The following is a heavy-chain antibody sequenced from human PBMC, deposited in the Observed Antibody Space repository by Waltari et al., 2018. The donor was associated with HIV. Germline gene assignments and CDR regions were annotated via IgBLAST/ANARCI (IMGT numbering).Heavy chain of an antibody. V-gene: IGHV4-59*01. J-gene: IGHJ6*02. Sequence: QVQLQESGPGLVKPSETLSLTCTVSGGSISSYYWSWIRQPPGKGLEWIGYIYYSGSTNYNPSLKSRVTISVDTSKNQFSLKLSSVTAADTAVYYCARVRWELLKVYYYGMDVWGQGTTVTVSS. CDR2: IYYSGST. CDR3: ARVRWELLKVYYYGMDV. CDR1: GGSISSYY. D-gene: IGHD1-26*01.